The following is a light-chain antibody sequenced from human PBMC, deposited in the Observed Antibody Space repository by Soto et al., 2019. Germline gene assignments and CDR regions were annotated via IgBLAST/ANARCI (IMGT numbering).Light chain of an antibody. V-gene: IGKV3-11*01. J-gene: IGKJ3*01. CDR2: DAS. CDR3: QQRSNWSGT. Sequence: EIVLTQSPATLSLSPGERATLSCRASQSVSSYLAWYQQKPGQAPRLLIYDASNRATGIPARFIGSGYGTDFTLTISSLKTEDFAVYYCQQRSNWSGTFGPGTKVDIK. CDR1: QSVSSY.